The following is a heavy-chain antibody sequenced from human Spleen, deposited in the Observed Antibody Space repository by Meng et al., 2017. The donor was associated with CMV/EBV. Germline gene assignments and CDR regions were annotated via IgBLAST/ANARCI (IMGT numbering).Heavy chain of an antibody. J-gene: IGHJ6*02. CDR3: AGDRDYGSGSSYGMDV. Sequence: GTFSSYAIRWVRPAPGQGLEWMGGIIPIFGTANYAQKFQGRVTITTDESTSTAYMELSSLRSEDTAVYYCAGDRDYGSGSSYGMDVWGQGTTVTVSS. V-gene: IGHV1-69*05. D-gene: IGHD3-10*01. CDR2: IIPIFGTA. CDR1: GTFSSYA.